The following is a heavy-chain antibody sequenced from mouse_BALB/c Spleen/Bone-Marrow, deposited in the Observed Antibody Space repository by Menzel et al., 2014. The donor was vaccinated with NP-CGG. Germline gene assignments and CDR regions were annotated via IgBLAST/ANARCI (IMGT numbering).Heavy chain of an antibody. V-gene: IGHV1-54*01. CDR1: GYAFTNHW. CDR3: ARELGRGFAY. J-gene: IGHJ3*01. CDR2: INPGSGGI. D-gene: IGHD4-1*01. Sequence: QVQLQQSGVELVRPGTSVKVSCKASGYAFTNHWIEWVKQRPGQGLEWIGVINPGSGGINYNEKFKGKATLTADKSSNTAYMQLSSLTSDDSAVYFCARELGRGFAYWGQGTLVTVSA.